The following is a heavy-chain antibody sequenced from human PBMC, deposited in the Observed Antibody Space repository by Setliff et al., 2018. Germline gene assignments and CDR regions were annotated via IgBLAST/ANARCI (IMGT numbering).Heavy chain of an antibody. CDR3: ARVAMGASCSGTSCQKYRFDY. CDR2: ISSTSKYI. D-gene: IGHD2-2*01. J-gene: IGHJ4*02. V-gene: IGHV3-21*01. CDR1: GFSFSSYS. Sequence: PGGSLRLSCAASGFSFSSYSINWVRQAPGKGLEWVSSISSTSKYIFYADSVEGRFSISRDNAENSLYLQMNSLRTEDTAVYFCARVAMGASCSGTSCQKYRFDYWGQGTLVTVSS.